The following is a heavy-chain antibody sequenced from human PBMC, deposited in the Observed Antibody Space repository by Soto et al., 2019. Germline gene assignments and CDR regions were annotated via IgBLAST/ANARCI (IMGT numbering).Heavy chain of an antibody. J-gene: IGHJ4*02. CDR1: GFTFSSYN. V-gene: IGHV3-64*02. Sequence: EVQLVESGEGLVQPGGSLRLSCAASGFTFSSYNIHWIRQAPGKGLEFVSAISRSGDRTYYADSVKGRFTITRDNSKNTVWLQMGSPRAEDMAVYYCARARCSSGQCYYFDYWGRGDLVSVSS. CDR2: ISRSGDRT. D-gene: IGHD2-15*01. CDR3: ARARCSSGQCYYFDY.